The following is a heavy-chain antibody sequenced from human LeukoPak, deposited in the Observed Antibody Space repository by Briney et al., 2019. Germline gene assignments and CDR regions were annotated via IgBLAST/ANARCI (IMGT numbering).Heavy chain of an antibody. Sequence: GGSLRLSCAASGFTFGSYAMSWVRQAPGKGLEWVSAISGSGGSTYYADSVKGRFTISRDNSKNTLYLQMNSLRAEDTAVYYCAKDRSSSIFSDNDYWGQGTLVTVSS. CDR1: GFTFGSYA. J-gene: IGHJ4*02. CDR3: AKDRSSSIFSDNDY. D-gene: IGHD6-6*01. CDR2: ISGSGGST. V-gene: IGHV3-23*01.